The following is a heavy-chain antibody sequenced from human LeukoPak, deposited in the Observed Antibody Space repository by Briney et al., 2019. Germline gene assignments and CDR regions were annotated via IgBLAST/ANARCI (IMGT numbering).Heavy chain of an antibody. Sequence: NPGESLKISCNGSGYSFTSYWIGWVRQMPGKGLEWMGIIYPGDSDTRYSPSFQGQVTISADKSISTAYLHSSTPKASDTPHYSRARQATTQDYWGQGTLVTVSS. J-gene: IGHJ4*02. V-gene: IGHV5-51*01. CDR2: IYPGDSDT. D-gene: IGHD1-14*01. CDR1: GYSFTSYW. CDR3: ARQATTQDY.